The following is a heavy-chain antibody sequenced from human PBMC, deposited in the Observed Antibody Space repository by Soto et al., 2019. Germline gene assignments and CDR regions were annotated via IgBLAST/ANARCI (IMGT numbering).Heavy chain of an antibody. CDR2: IKQDGSEK. CDR3: ARTIVVNLHYYLPDF. V-gene: IGHV3-7*01. Sequence: GAALRHSCTASGFTFSSYWMSWVRQAPGKGLEWVANIKQDGSEKYYVDSVKGRFTISRDNAKNSLYLQMNSLRAEDTAVYYCARTIVVNLHYYLPDFWGQVIT. D-gene: IGHD3-22*01. J-gene: IGHJ6*02. CDR1: GFTFSSYW.